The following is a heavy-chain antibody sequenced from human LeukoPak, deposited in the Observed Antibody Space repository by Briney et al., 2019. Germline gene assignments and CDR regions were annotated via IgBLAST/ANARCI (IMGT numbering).Heavy chain of an antibody. V-gene: IGHV3-15*01. Sequence: GWSLRLSCAASGFNFGYCWMSWVRQVPGKGLEWVARIKGTADRETTDYAAPVKGRFTISRDDSMHTLYLQMSSLITDDTGVYYCVAGLGSSDFDRWGQGTLVTVSS. CDR1: GFNFGYCW. J-gene: IGHJ4*02. D-gene: IGHD3-10*01. CDR3: VAGLGSSDFDR. CDR2: IKGTADRETT.